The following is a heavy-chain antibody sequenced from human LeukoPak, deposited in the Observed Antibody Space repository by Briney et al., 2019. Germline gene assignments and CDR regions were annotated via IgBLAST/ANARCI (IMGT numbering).Heavy chain of an antibody. V-gene: IGHV4-39*01. Sequence: SETLSLTCTVSGGSISTTSNYWDWIRQPPRKGLEWIGTIYYSGSTYYNPSLKSRVTISVDTSKNQFSLKLSSVTAADTAVFYCARRRGDGYSYGVRDAFDMWGQGTMVTVSS. D-gene: IGHD5-18*01. J-gene: IGHJ3*02. CDR2: IYYSGST. CDR1: GGSISTTSNY. CDR3: ARRRGDGYSYGVRDAFDM.